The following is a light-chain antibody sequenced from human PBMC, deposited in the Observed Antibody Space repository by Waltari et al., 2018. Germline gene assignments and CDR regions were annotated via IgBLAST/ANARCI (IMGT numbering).Light chain of an antibody. CDR1: TRDIGKYNL. Sequence: QSALTQTASVSGSPGQAITISCSGTTRDIGKYNLVSWYQQHPGKAPTLIIYDVNKMPSWVSNRFSGSKSGNTAFLTISGLQSADEADYYCCSYAGSAISMFGGGTKVTVL. V-gene: IGLV2-23*02. J-gene: IGLJ3*02. CDR3: CSYAGSAISM. CDR2: DVN.